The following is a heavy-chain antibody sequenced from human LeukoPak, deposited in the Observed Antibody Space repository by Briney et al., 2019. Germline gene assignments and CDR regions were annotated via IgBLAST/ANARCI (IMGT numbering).Heavy chain of an antibody. J-gene: IGHJ4*02. CDR1: GFTFSSYG. CDR3: AKDRGLALDY. Sequence: GGSLRLSCAASGFTFSSYGMHWVRQAPGKGLEWGAVISYDGSNKYYADSVKGRFTISRDNSKNTLYLQMNSLRAEDTAVYYCAKDRGLALDYWGQGTLVTVSS. D-gene: IGHD3-10*01. CDR2: ISYDGSNK. V-gene: IGHV3-30*18.